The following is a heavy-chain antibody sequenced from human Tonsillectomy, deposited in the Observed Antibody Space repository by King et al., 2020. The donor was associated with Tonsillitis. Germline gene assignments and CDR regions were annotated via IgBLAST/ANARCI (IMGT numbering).Heavy chain of an antibody. CDR2: TYYRSKWYN. J-gene: IGHJ4*02. V-gene: IGHV6-1*01. Sequence: VQLQQSGPGVLKPSQTLSLTCAISGDSVSSNRAAWNWIRQSPSRGLEWLGRTYYRSKWYNDYELSVTSRITISPDTSKNQFSLQLDSVTPDDTAVYYCVRRAEDNSYFDYWGQGTLVTVSS. CDR1: GDSVSSNRAA. CDR3: VRRAEDNSYFDY.